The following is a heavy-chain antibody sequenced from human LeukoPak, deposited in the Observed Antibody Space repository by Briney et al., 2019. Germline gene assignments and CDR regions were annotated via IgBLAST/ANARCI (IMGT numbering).Heavy chain of an antibody. V-gene: IGHV4-59*01. D-gene: IGHD3-10*01. Sequence: PSETLSLTCTVSGGSISSYYWSWIRQPPGKGLEWIGYIYYSGSTNYNPSLKSRVTISVDTSKNQFSLKLSSVTAADTAVYYCARYGESYGPGGNWFDPWGQGTLVTVSS. CDR1: GGSISSYY. CDR3: ARYGESYGPGGNWFDP. J-gene: IGHJ5*02. CDR2: IYYSGST.